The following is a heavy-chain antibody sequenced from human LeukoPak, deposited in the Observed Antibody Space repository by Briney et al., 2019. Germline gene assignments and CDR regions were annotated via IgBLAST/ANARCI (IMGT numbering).Heavy chain of an antibody. CDR1: GFTFSSYA. V-gene: IGHV3-23*01. CDR3: ARERNLEIAVAGTIFNY. Sequence: GGSLRLSCAASGFTFSSYAMSWVRQAPGKGLEWVSAISGSGGSTYYADSVKGRFTISRDNSKNTLYLQMKSLRAEDAAVYYCARERNLEIAVAGTIFNYWGQGTLVTVSS. CDR2: ISGSGGST. J-gene: IGHJ4*02. D-gene: IGHD6-19*01.